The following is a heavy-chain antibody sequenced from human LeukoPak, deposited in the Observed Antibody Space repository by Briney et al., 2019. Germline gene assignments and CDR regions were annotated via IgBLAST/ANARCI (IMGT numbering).Heavy chain of an antibody. CDR2: MYYTGTI. J-gene: IGHJ3*02. Sequence: SETLSLTCTVSGAYITGHYWSWIRQPPGKGLEWVGYMYYTGTINYSPSLKSRLTTSIDTSKNQFSLKLSSVTAADTAVYYCARGGAPPDAFDIWGQGTMVTVSS. V-gene: IGHV4-59*11. D-gene: IGHD3-16*01. CDR3: ARGGAPPDAFDI. CDR1: GAYITGHY.